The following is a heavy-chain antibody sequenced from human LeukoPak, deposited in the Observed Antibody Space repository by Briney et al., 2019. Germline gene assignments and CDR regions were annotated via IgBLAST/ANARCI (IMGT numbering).Heavy chain of an antibody. D-gene: IGHD3-9*01. CDR3: ARDEDTDILTGYERFDY. Sequence: ASVKVSCKASGYTFTSYDINWVRQATGQGLEWMGWMNPNSGDTDYAQKFQGRVTMTTDTSTSTAYMELRTLRSDDTAVYFCARDEDTDILTGYERFDYWGQGTLVTVSS. CDR1: GYTFTSYD. V-gene: IGHV1-8*01. CDR2: MNPNSGDT. J-gene: IGHJ4*02.